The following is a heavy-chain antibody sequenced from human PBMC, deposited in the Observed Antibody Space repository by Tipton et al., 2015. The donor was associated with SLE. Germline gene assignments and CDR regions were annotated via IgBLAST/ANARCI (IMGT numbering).Heavy chain of an antibody. D-gene: IGHD2-21*01. V-gene: IGHV4-38-2*02. CDR2: IYHSGST. Sequence: TLSLTCTVSGYSISSGYYWGWIRQPPGKGLEWIGSIYHSGSTYYNPSLKSRVTISVDTSKNQFSLKLNKLTVADTAVYYCVGLDIVVQKWGQGTLVTVSS. J-gene: IGHJ4*02. CDR1: GYSISSGYY. CDR3: VGLDIVVQK.